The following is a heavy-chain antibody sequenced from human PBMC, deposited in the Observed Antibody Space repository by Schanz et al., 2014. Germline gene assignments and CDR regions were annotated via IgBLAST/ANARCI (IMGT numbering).Heavy chain of an antibody. CDR1: GFTFSSYS. J-gene: IGHJ4*02. Sequence: QVQLVESGGAVVQPGRSLRLSCAVSGFTFSSYSMHWVRQAPGKGLEWVALISYDGTIKVHADSVKGRFIISRDNSKNALYLQMNSLRAEDTAVYYCERFQSPHQPFDYWGQGTLVTVSS. CDR2: ISYDGTIK. V-gene: IGHV3-30*04. D-gene: IGHD2-2*01. CDR3: ERFQSPHQPFDY.